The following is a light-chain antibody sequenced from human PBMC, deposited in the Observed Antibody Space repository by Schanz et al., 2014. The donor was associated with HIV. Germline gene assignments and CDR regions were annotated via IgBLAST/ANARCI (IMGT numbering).Light chain of an antibody. CDR2: DVS. CDR1: SSDVGGYNY. Sequence: SALTQPASVSGTPGQSITISCTGSSSDVGGYNYVSWYQQHPGKAPKLMIYDVSDRPSGVSNRFSGSKSGNTASLTISGLQAEDEADYYCSSYAATSNVLFGGGTKLTVL. J-gene: IGLJ3*02. CDR3: SSYAATSNVL. V-gene: IGLV2-14*03.